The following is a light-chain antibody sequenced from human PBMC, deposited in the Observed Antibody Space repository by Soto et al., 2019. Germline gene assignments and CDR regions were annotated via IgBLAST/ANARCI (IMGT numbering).Light chain of an antibody. CDR2: AAS. J-gene: IGKJ2*01. Sequence: DIQLTQSPSFLSASVGDRVTITCRASQAISGCLAWYQHNPGKAPKLLIYAASTSQNGVPSSFSGSGSGTEFTLTISSLQPEDFATYYCQHLNDYRYTFGQGTKVEIK. CDR3: QHLNDYRYT. V-gene: IGKV1-9*01. CDR1: QAISGC.